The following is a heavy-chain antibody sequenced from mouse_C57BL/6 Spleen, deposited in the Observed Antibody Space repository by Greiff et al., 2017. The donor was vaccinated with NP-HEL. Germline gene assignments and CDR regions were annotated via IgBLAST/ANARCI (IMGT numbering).Heavy chain of an antibody. CDR3: ARYYDYEYAMDY. J-gene: IGHJ4*01. D-gene: IGHD2-4*01. CDR1: GFTFTDYY. CDR2: IRNKANGYTT. V-gene: IGHV7-3*01. Sequence: EVKLVESGGGLVQPGGSLSLSCAASGFTFTDYYMSWVRQPPGKALEWLGFIRNKANGYTTEYSASVKGRFTISRDNSQSILYLQMNALRAEDSATYYCARYYDYEYAMDYWGQGTSVTVSS.